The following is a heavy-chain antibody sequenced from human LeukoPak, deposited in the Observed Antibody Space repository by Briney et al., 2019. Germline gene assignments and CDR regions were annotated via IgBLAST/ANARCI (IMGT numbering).Heavy chain of an antibody. J-gene: IGHJ6*03. CDR1: GGSMSSYY. CDR3: AREGTGYYSYYYYYMDV. Sequence: SETLSLTCTVSGGSMSSYYWNWIRQPPGKGLEWIGYIYYSGSTNYNPSLKSRVTISVDTSNNQFSLKLSSVTAADTAVYYCAREGTGYYSYYYYYMDVWGKGTTVTVSS. V-gene: IGHV4-59*01. CDR2: IYYSGST. D-gene: IGHD3-9*01.